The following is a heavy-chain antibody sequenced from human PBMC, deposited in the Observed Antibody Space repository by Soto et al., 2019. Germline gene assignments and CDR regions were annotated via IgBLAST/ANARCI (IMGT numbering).Heavy chain of an antibody. Sequence: QVQLQESGPGLVKPSGTLSLTCAVSGGSFTSNNWWTWVRQPPGQGLEWIGEIYRTGSTNYNPSLKSRVSRSRDKSENQFSLKVTSLTAADTAVYYCASRDPGTSVDYWGQGTLVTVSS. V-gene: IGHV4-4*02. J-gene: IGHJ4*02. CDR3: ASRDPGTSVDY. CDR2: IYRTGST. D-gene: IGHD1-7*01. CDR1: GGSFTSNNW.